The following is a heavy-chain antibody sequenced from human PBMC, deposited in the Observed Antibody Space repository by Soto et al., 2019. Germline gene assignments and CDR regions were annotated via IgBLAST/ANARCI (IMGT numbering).Heavy chain of an antibody. CDR2: ISSSSSTI. CDR3: AMSWGYYYYYDMEV. V-gene: IGHV3-48*02. J-gene: IGHJ6*02. Sequence: EVQLVESGGGLVQPGGSLRLSCAASGFTFSSYSMNWVRQAPGRGLEWVSYISSSSSTIYYADSVKGRFTISRDNAKNSLYLQMNSLRDEDTAVYYCAMSWGYYYYYDMEVWGQGTTVTVSS. CDR1: GFTFSSYS. D-gene: IGHD7-27*01.